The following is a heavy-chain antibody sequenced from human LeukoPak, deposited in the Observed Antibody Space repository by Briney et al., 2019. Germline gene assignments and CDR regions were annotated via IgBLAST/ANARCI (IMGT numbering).Heavy chain of an antibody. CDR3: ARLLYDSSGYYYLDY. D-gene: IGHD3-22*01. Sequence: GGSESLSCAASGFTFSSHWMSWVRQARGKGLEWVAYIKQDGSEKYYVDSVKGRFTISRDNAKNSLYLQMNSLRAEDTAVYYCARLLYDSSGYYYLDYWGQGTLVTVSS. CDR1: GFTFSSHW. J-gene: IGHJ4*02. CDR2: IKQDGSEK. V-gene: IGHV3-7*01.